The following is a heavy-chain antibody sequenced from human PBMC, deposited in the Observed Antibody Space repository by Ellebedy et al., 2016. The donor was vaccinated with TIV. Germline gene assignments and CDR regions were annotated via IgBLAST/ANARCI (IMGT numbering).Heavy chain of an antibody. J-gene: IGHJ5*02. CDR2: ISGSGGST. CDR1: GFTFSSYA. Sequence: GESLKISCAASGFTFSSYAMSWVRQAPGKGLEWVSAISGSGGSTYYADSVKGRFTISRDNSKNTLYLQMNSLRAEDTAVYYCARAARDYYDSSGYSQNWFDPWGQGTLVTVS. V-gene: IGHV3-23*01. D-gene: IGHD3-22*01. CDR3: ARAARDYYDSSGYSQNWFDP.